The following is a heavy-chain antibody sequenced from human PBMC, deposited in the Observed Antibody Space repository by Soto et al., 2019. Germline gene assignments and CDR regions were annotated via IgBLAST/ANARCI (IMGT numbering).Heavy chain of an antibody. CDR3: ARALAAAGYYYYGMDV. CDR1: GYTFTSYG. D-gene: IGHD6-13*01. V-gene: IGHV1-18*04. Sequence: ASVKVSRKASGYTFTSYGSSWVRPAPGQGREGMGWISAYNGNTNYAQKLEDRVTMTTDTSTSTAYMELRSLRCDETAVYYCARALAAAGYYYYGMDVWGQGTTVTVSS. CDR2: ISAYNGNT. J-gene: IGHJ6*02.